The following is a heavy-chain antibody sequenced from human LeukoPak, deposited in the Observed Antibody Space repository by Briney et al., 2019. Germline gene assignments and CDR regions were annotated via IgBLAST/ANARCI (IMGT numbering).Heavy chain of an antibody. Sequence: PSETLSLTCAVYGGSFSGYYWSWISQPPGKGLEWIGEINHSGSTNYNPSLKSRVTISVDTSKNQFSLKLSSVTAADTAVYYCARGRDTIFGVVIKYNWFDPWGQGTLVTVSS. J-gene: IGHJ5*02. D-gene: IGHD3-3*01. CDR1: GGSFSGYY. CDR3: ARGRDTIFGVVIKYNWFDP. CDR2: INHSGST. V-gene: IGHV4-34*01.